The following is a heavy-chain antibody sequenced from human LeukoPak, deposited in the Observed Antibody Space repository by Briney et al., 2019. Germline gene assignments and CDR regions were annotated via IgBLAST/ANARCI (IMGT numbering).Heavy chain of an antibody. J-gene: IGHJ4*02. CDR2: IKLDGSEK. V-gene: IGHV3-7*03. D-gene: IGHD3-3*01. CDR1: GFTFGKYW. CDR3: ARDQYDTWSRRGNFDS. Sequence: GGSLRLSCVASGFTFGKYWMSWVRQAPGKGLEWVANIKLDGSEKNYVDPVKGRFTISRNNTKNSLYLQMNSLRAEDTAVFYCARDQYDTWSRRGNFDSWGQGTLVIVSS.